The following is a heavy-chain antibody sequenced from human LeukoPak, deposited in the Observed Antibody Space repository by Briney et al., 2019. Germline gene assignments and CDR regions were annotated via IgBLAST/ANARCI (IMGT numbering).Heavy chain of an antibody. Sequence: GGSLRLSCAASGFTVSTNYMNWVRQAPGKGLEWVSILYSGSSTYYADSVEGRFIVSRDSSKNTLSLQMNDLRAEDTAVYYCARVGDHFHWYLDLWGRGAMVTVSS. J-gene: IGHJ2*01. CDR2: LYSGSST. CDR1: GFTVSTNY. V-gene: IGHV3-53*01. CDR3: ARVGDHFHWYLDL. D-gene: IGHD3-3*02.